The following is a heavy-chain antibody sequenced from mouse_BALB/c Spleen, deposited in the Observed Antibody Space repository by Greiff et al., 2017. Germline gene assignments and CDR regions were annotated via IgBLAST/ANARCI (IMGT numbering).Heavy chain of an antibody. CDR3: ARRTGVTGTSGYAMDY. D-gene: IGHD4-1*01. Sequence: EVKLVESGGGLVKPGGSLKLSCAASGFAFSSYDMSWVRQTPEKRLEWVAYISSGGGSTYYPDTVKGRFTISRDNAKNTLYLQMSSLKSEDTAMYYCARRTGVTGTSGYAMDYWGQGTSVTVSS. CDR1: GFAFSSYD. CDR2: ISSGGGST. J-gene: IGHJ4*01. V-gene: IGHV5-12-1*01.